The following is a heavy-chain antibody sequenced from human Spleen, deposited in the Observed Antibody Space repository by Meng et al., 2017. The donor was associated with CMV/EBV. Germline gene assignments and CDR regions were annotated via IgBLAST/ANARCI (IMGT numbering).Heavy chain of an antibody. D-gene: IGHD1-1*01. Sequence: SETLSLTCTVSGGSISSSSYYWGWIRQPPGKGLEWIGSIYYSGSTYHNSSLKSRVTISVDTSKNQFSLKLSSVTAADTAVYYCARDKTWNGAFDIWGQGTMVTVSS. V-gene: IGHV4-39*07. CDR3: ARDKTWNGAFDI. J-gene: IGHJ3*02. CDR2: IYYSGST. CDR1: GGSISSSSYY.